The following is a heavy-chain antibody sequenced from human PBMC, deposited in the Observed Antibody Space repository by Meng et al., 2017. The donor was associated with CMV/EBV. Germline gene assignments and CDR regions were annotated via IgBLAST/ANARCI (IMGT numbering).Heavy chain of an antibody. Sequence: QAHRQGAGPGLVKPSETLSLTCTVSGGSISSYYWSWIRQPAGKGLEWIGRIYTSGSTNYNPSLKSRVTMSVDTSKNQFSLKLSSVTAADTAVYYCAREMPIAAAGCFDYWGQGTLVTVSS. CDR1: GGSISSYY. CDR2: IYTSGST. CDR3: AREMPIAAAGCFDY. J-gene: IGHJ4*02. V-gene: IGHV4-4*07. D-gene: IGHD6-13*01.